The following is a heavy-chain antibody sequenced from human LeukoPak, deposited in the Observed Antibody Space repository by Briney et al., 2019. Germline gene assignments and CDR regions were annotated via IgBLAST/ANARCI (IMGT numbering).Heavy chain of an antibody. V-gene: IGHV3-21*01. Sequence: PGGSLRLSCAASGFTFSTYSINWVRQAPGKGLEWVSSISSSSSYIYYANSVKGRFTISRDNARNTLSLQMNSLTIEDTAVYYCVVVVEPPDSDGFDVWGQGTMITVSS. CDR3: VVVVEPPDSDGFDV. J-gene: IGHJ3*01. D-gene: IGHD1-14*01. CDR2: ISSSSSYI. CDR1: GFTFSTYS.